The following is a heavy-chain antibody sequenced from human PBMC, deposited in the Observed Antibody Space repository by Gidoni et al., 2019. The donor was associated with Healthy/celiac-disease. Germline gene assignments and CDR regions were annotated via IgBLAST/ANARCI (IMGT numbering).Heavy chain of an antibody. CDR1: GFPSDDSA. Sequence: EVQLVEWGGGLVQRGRSLRLSCAASGFPSDDSAMHWVRQDPGMGLEWVSGISWISCIIGYADSVKGRFTISRDNAKISLYLQMNSLRAEDTSLYYCAKDTSFRQLAYYFDYWGQGTLVTVSS. CDR2: ISWISCII. J-gene: IGHJ4*02. CDR3: AKDTSFRQLAYYFDY. V-gene: IGHV3-9*02. D-gene: IGHD6-13*01.